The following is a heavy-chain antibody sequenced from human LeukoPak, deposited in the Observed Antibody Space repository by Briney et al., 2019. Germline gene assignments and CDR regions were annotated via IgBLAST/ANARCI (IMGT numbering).Heavy chain of an antibody. J-gene: IGHJ5*02. CDR1: GGSISSYY. CDR2: IYYSGST. CDR3: ARAGGVYERSSWYLDWFDP. V-gene: IGHV4-59*01. D-gene: IGHD6-13*01. Sequence: SETLSLTCTVSGGSISSYYWSWIRQPPGKGLEWIGYIYYSGSTNYNPSLKSRVTISVDTSKNQFSLKLSSATAADTAVYYCARAGGVYERSSWYLDWFDPWGQGTLVTVSS.